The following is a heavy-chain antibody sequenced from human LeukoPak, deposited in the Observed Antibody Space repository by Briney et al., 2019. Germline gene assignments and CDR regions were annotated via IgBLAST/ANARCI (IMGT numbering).Heavy chain of an antibody. Sequence: SETLSLTCTVSGGSISSYYWSWIRQPAGKGLEWIGRIYTSGSTNYNPSLKSRVTMPVDTSKNQFSLKLISVTAADTAVYYCARRPGHSWDVGNWFDPWGQGTLLTVSS. CDR3: ARRPGHSWDVGNWFDP. CDR1: GGSISSYY. J-gene: IGHJ5*02. V-gene: IGHV4-4*07. CDR2: IYTSGST. D-gene: IGHD6-13*01.